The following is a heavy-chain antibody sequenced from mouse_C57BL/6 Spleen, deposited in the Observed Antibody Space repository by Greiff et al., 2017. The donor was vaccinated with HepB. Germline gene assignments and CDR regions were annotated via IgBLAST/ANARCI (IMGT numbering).Heavy chain of an antibody. V-gene: IGHV1-7*01. D-gene: IGHD2-5*01. CDR2: INPSSGYT. Sequence: VQLQQSGADLAKPGASVKLSCKASGYTFTSYWMHWVKQRPGQGLEWIGYINPSSGYTKYNQKFKDKATLTADKSSSTAYMQLSSLTYEDSTVYYCARCDYSNYAMDYWGQGTSVTVSS. J-gene: IGHJ4*01. CDR3: ARCDYSNYAMDY. CDR1: GYTFTSYW.